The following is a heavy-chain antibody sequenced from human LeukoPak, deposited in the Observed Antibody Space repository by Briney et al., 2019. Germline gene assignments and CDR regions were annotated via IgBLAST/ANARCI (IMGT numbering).Heavy chain of an antibody. Sequence: PSETLSLTCAVYGGSFSGYYWSWIRQPPGKGLEWIGEIDHSGSTNYNPSLKSRVTISVDTSKNQFSLKLSSVTAADTAVYYCARGVRFWSGLDYWGQGTLVTVSS. CDR1: GGSFSGYY. CDR3: ARGVRFWSGLDY. J-gene: IGHJ4*02. V-gene: IGHV4-34*01. CDR2: IDHSGST. D-gene: IGHD3-3*01.